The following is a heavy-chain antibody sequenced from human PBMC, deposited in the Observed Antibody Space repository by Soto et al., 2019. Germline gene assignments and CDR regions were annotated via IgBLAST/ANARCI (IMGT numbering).Heavy chain of an antibody. V-gene: IGHV3-48*02. J-gene: IGHJ4*02. CDR2: ISSGSSTK. D-gene: IGHD6-19*01. CDR1: GFTFSSYS. CDR3: ARRGIAVAGLDY. Sequence: LRLSCAASGFTFSSYSMNWVRQTPGKGLEWVSYISSGSSTKYYADSVRGRFTISRDNAKNSLYLQMNSLRDEDTAVYYCARRGIAVAGLDYWGQGTLVTVSS.